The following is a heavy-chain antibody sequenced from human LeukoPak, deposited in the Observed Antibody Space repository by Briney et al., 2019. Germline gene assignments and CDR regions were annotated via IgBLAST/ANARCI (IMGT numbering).Heavy chain of an antibody. V-gene: IGHV3-30*02. Sequence: PGGSLRLSCTASGFTFSSYGMHWVRQAPGKGLEWVAFIRYDGSNKYYADSVKGRFTISRDNSKNTLYLQMNSLRAEDTAVYYCAKGAKVVVPAAPGAFDIWGQGTMVTVSS. D-gene: IGHD2-2*01. J-gene: IGHJ3*02. CDR1: GFTFSSYG. CDR3: AKGAKVVVPAAPGAFDI. CDR2: IRYDGSNK.